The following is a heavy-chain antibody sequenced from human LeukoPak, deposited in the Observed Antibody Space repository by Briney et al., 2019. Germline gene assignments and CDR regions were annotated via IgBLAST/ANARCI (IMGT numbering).Heavy chain of an antibody. Sequence: GGSLRLSCAASGFTFSGSAMHWVRQASGKGLEWVGRIRSKANSYATAYAASVKGRLTISRDDSKNTAYLQMNSLKTEDTAVYYCTYLRTDYYYMDVWGKGTTVTVSS. CDR3: TYLRTDYYYMDV. V-gene: IGHV3-73*01. CDR1: GFTFSGSA. J-gene: IGHJ6*03. CDR2: IRSKANSYAT. D-gene: IGHD3-16*01.